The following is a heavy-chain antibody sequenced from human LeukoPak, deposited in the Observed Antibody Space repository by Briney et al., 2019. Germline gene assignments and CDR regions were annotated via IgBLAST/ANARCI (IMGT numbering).Heavy chain of an antibody. CDR2: IYYSGST. V-gene: IGHV4-59*11. CDR3: ARVLAIDFWSGYFYYYYYYMDV. Sequence: SATLSLTCTVSGGSISSHYWSWIRQPPGKGLEWIGYIYYSGSTNYNPSLKSRVTISVDTSKNQFSLKLSSVTAADTAVYYCARVLAIDFWSGYFYYYYYYMDVWGKGTTVTVSS. CDR1: GGSISSHY. J-gene: IGHJ6*03. D-gene: IGHD3-3*01.